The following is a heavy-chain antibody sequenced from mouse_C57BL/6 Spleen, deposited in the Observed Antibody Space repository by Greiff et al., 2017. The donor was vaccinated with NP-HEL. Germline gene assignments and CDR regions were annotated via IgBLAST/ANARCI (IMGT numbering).Heavy chain of an antibody. V-gene: IGHV1-54*01. Sequence: VQLQQSGAELVRPGTSVKVSCKASGYAFTNYLIEWVKQRPGQGLEWIGVINPGSGTTSYNQKFKGKATLTVDQSSSTAYMQLNSLTSEDSAVYYCAREDSSGYGRGFDYWGQGTTLTVSS. CDR1: GYAFTNYL. D-gene: IGHD3-2*02. CDR2: INPGSGTT. CDR3: AREDSSGYGRGFDY. J-gene: IGHJ2*01.